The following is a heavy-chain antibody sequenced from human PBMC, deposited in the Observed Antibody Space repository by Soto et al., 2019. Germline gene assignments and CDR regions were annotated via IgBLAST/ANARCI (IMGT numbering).Heavy chain of an antibody. J-gene: IGHJ4*02. D-gene: IGHD6-6*01. CDR3: ARDPSIAARLFDY. CDR2: ISSSSRYI. V-gene: IGHV3-21*01. Sequence: GGSLRLSCAASGFTVSSYSMNWVRQAPGKGLEWVSSISSSSRYIYYAYSVKGRFTISKDKGKNSLYLQMNSLRAEDTAEYYCARDPSIAARLFDYWGQGTLVTVSS. CDR1: GFTVSSYS.